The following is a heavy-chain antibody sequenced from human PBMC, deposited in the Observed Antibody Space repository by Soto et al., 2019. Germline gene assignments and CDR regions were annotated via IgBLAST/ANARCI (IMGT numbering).Heavy chain of an antibody. V-gene: IGHV5-51*01. CDR2: IYPGDADT. CDR1: GYRFTSYW. Sequence: GESLKISCKGSGYRFTSYWIAWVRQMPGKGLEWMGIIYPGDADTRYSPSFQGQVTISADKSISTAYLQWSSLRASDTAMYFCARNDQLLGFAFDYWGQGTLVTVSS. J-gene: IGHJ4*02. D-gene: IGHD2-2*01. CDR3: ARNDQLLGFAFDY.